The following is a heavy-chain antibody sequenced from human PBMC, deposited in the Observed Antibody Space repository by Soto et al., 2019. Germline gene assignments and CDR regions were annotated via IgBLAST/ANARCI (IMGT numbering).Heavy chain of an antibody. CDR3: ARERQWMGSYFYGMDD. CDR1: GFTVSSNY. D-gene: IGHD6-19*01. CDR2: IYSGGST. Sequence: PGGSLRLSCAASGFTVSSNYMSWVRQAPGKGLEWVSVIYSGGSTYYADSAKGRLTISRDNSKNTLYLQLNSLRAEDTAVYYCARERQWMGSYFYGMDDWGQGTTVTVSS. V-gene: IGHV3-53*01. J-gene: IGHJ6*02.